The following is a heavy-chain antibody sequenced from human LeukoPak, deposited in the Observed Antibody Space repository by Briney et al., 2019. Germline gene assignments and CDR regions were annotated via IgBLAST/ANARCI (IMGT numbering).Heavy chain of an antibody. V-gene: IGHV3-66*01. CDR1: GVAVRSNH. J-gene: IGHJ2*01. CDR3: ASGSL. Sequence: GGSLRLSCAAPGVAVRSNHRRWVRQSPGKGLEWVSVIYSGGSTYYADSVKGRFTISRDNSKNTVNLQMNSLRAEDTAVYYCASGSLWGRGTLVAVSS. CDR2: IYSGGST. D-gene: IGHD1-26*01.